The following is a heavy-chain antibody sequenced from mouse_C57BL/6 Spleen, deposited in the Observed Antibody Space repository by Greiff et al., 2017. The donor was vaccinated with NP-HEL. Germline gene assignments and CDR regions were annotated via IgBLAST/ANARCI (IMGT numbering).Heavy chain of an antibody. CDR3: GRAYSNWFAY. J-gene: IGHJ3*01. CDR2: ISSGSSTT. V-gene: IGHV5-17*01. D-gene: IGHD2-5*01. CDR1: GFTFSDYG. Sequence: EVQLVESGGGLVKPGGSLKLSCAASGFTFSDYGMHWVRQAPEKGLEWVAYISSGSSTTYYADTVKGRVTITRDKAKNTLFLQLTRLRSEDTAMCYCGRAYSNWFAYWGQGTLVTVSA.